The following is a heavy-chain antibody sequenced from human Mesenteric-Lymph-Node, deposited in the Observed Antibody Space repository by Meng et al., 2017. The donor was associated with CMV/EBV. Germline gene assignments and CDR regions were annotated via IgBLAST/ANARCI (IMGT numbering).Heavy chain of an antibody. CDR1: GFTFSNYA. V-gene: IGHV3-30-3*01. Sequence: SLKISCAASGFTFSNYALHWVRQAPGKGLEWVTVMSYDGSNKYYADSVKGRFTISRDSSKNTLYLLMNSLRPEDTAVYYCAREDDYRNFFDYWGQGTLVTVSS. D-gene: IGHD4-11*01. J-gene: IGHJ4*02. CDR2: MSYDGSNK. CDR3: AREDDYRNFFDY.